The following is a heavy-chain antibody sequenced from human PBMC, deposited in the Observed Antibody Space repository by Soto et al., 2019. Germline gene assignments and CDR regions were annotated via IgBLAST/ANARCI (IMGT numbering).Heavy chain of an antibody. D-gene: IGHD3-22*01. CDR2: ISYDGSNK. J-gene: IGHJ4*02. CDR1: GFTFSSYG. V-gene: IGHV3-30*18. Sequence: QVQLVESGGGVVQPGRSLRLSCAASGFTFSSYGMHWVRQAPGKGLEWVAVISYDGSNKYYADSVKGRFTISRDNSKNTLYLQMNSLRAEDTAVYYCAKDDGAFRYYYDSSGLPFDYWGQGTLVTVSS. CDR3: AKDDGAFRYYYDSSGLPFDY.